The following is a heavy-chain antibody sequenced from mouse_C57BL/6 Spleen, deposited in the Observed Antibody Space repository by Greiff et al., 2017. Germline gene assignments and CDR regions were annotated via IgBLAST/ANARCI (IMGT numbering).Heavy chain of an antibody. D-gene: IGHD1-1*01. J-gene: IGHJ2*01. CDR3: ARFTIHYYGSSYFDY. V-gene: IGHV1-82*01. CDR2: IYPGDGDT. Sequence: VQLQQSGPELVKPGASVKISCKASGYAFSSSWMNWVKQRPGKGLEWIGRIYPGDGDTNYNGKFKGKATLTADKSSSTAYMQHSSLTSEDSAVYFCARFTIHYYGSSYFDYWGQGTTLTVSS. CDR1: GYAFSSSW.